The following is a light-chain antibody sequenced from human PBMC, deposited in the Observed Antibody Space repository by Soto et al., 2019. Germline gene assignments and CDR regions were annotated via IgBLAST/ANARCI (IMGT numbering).Light chain of an antibody. CDR2: GAS. CDR3: QQYGSSST. J-gene: IGKJ1*01. CDR1: QSVSSSY. Sequence: EIVLTQSRGTLSLSPGERATLSCRASQSVSSSYLAWYQQNPGQAPRLLIYGASSRATGIPDRFSGSGSGTDFTLTISRLEPEDFAVYYCQQYGSSSTFGQGTRWIS. V-gene: IGKV3-20*01.